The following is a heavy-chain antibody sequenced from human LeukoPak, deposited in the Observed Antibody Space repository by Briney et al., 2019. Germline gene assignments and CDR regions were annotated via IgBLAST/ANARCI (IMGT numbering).Heavy chain of an antibody. CDR3: ARSLRLRPYCFDY. D-gene: IGHD5-12*01. CDR1: GGSISSSSYY. CDR2: IYYSGST. J-gene: IGHJ4*02. V-gene: IGHV4-39*01. Sequence: SETLSLTCTVSGGSISSSSYYWGWIRQPPGKGLEWIGSIYYSGSTYYNPSLKSRVTISVDTSKNQFSLKLSSVTAADTAVYYCARSLRLRPYCFDYWGQGTLVTVSS.